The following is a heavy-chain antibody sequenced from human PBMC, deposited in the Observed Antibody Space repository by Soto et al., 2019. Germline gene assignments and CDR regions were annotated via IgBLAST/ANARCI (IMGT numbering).Heavy chain of an antibody. V-gene: IGHV4-31*03. J-gene: IGHJ4*02. D-gene: IGHD6-13*01. CDR3: AHIGVSRWFDF. CDR2: IYYSGST. Sequence: TLSLTCTVSGGSISSGGYYWSWIRQHPGKGLEWIGYIYYSGSTYYNPSLKSRVTISVDTSKNQFSLKLSSVTAADTATYSCAHIGVSRWFDFWGQGTLVTVSS. CDR1: GGSISSGGYY.